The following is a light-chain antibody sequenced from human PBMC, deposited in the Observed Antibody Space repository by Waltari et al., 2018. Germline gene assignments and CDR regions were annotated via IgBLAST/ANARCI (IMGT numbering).Light chain of an antibody. J-gene: IGLJ3*02. V-gene: IGLV2-14*01. CDR3: SSYTRATTLPRV. CDR1: NSDIGYYNY. CDR2: DLN. Sequence: QSALTQPASVSGSPGQSITISCTGTNSDIGYYNYISWYQHHPGKAPKLIIYDLNNRPSGISNRFSGSKSGNTASLTISGLQAEDEADYYCSSYTRATTLPRVFGGGTKLTVL.